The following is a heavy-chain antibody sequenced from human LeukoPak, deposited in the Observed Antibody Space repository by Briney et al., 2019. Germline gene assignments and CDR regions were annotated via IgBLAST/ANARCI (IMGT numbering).Heavy chain of an antibody. J-gene: IGHJ4*02. D-gene: IGHD3-3*01. CDR2: ISYDGSNK. CDR1: GFTFSSYG. CDR3: AKGGRSGLPLDY. V-gene: IGHV3-30*18. Sequence: GRSLRLSCAASGFTFSSYGMHWVRQAPGKGLEWVAVISYDGSNKYYADSVKGRFTISRDNSKNTLYLQMNSLRAEDTAVYYCAKGGRSGLPLDYWGQGTLVTVSS.